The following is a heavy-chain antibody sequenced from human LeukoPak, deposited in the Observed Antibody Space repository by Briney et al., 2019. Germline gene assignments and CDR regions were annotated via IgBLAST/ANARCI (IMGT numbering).Heavy chain of an antibody. D-gene: IGHD5-24*01. V-gene: IGHV4-34*01. CDR3: ERGQERWLQLSAFDI. CDR2: INHSGST. J-gene: IGHJ3*02. CDR1: GGSFSGYY. Sequence: SETLSLTRAVYGGSFSGYYWSWIRQPPGKGLEWIGEINHSGSTNYNPSLKSRVTISVDTSKNQFSLKLSSVTAADTAVYYCERGQERWLQLSAFDIWGQGTMVTVSS.